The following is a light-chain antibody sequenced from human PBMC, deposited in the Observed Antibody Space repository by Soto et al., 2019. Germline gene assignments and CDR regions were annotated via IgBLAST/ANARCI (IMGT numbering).Light chain of an antibody. CDR3: QQYHTIPWT. J-gene: IGKJ1*01. CDR1: QDIRKD. Sequence: AIQMTQSPSSLSASVGDRVTITCRASQDIRKDLAWYQQKPGKAPQILIYGASTLQTGVASRFSGSGSATDFTLTISSLQPEDSAAYYCQQYHTIPWTFGQGTRVEI. V-gene: IGKV1-6*01. CDR2: GAS.